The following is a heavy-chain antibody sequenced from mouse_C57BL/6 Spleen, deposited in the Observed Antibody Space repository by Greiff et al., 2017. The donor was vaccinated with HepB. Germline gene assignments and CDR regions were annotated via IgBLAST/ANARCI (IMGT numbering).Heavy chain of an antibody. Sequence: QVQLQQPGAELVRPGSSVKLSCKASGYTFTSYWMHWVKQRPIQGLEWIGNIDPSDSETHYNQKFKDKATLTVDKSSSTAYMQLSSLTSEDSAVYYCARRGILGGYFDYWGQGTTLTVSS. J-gene: IGHJ2*01. V-gene: IGHV1-52*01. D-gene: IGHD4-1*01. CDR1: GYTFTSYW. CDR3: ARRGILGGYFDY. CDR2: IDPSDSET.